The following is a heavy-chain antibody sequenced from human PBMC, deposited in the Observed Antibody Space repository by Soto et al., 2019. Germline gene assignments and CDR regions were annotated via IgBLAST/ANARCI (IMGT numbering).Heavy chain of an antibody. CDR1: GFTLSDYY. V-gene: IGHV3-7*03. CDR2: IKGDGSDP. Sequence: GGSLRLSCATSGFTLSDYYISWVRQVPGKGLEWVGNIKGDGSDPHYVDSVKGRFTISRDNAKNLIYLQMNKLRVEDTAKYYCARDHVTAEWGRGTQVTLSS. CDR3: ARDHVTAE. J-gene: IGHJ4*02.